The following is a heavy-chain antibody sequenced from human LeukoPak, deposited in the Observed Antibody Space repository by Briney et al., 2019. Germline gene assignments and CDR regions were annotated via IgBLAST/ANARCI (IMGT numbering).Heavy chain of an antibody. CDR3: ARELSVAGHNWFDP. CDR1: GGSISSGGYY. Sequence: SETLSLTCTVSGGSISSGGYYWSWIRQHPGKGPEWIGYIYYSGSTYYNPSLKSRVTISVDTSKNQFSLKLSSVTAADTAVYYCARELSVAGHNWFDPWGQGTLVTVSS. D-gene: IGHD6-19*01. V-gene: IGHV4-31*03. J-gene: IGHJ5*02. CDR2: IYYSGST.